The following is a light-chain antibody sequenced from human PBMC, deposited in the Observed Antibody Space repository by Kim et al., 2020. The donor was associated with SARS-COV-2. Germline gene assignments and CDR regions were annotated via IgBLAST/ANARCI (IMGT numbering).Light chain of an antibody. V-gene: IGLV4-69*01. J-gene: IGLJ1*01. CDR2: LNSDGSH. Sequence: QPVLTQSPSASASLGASVKLTCTLSSGHSSYAIAWHQQQPEKGPRYLMKLNSDGSHSKGDGIPDRFSGSSSGAERYLTISSLQSEDEADYYCQTWGTGMGVFGTGTKFTVL. CDR1: SGHSSYA. CDR3: QTWGTGMGV.